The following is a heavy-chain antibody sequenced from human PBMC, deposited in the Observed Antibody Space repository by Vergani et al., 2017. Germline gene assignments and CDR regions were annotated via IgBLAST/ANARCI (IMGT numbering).Heavy chain of an antibody. D-gene: IGHD5-18*01. CDR1: GYTFTRYY. J-gene: IGHJ3*01. CDR2: INPSGGST. V-gene: IGHV1-46*03. CDR3: TAPSGYSYTTNAFDV. Sequence: QVQLVQSGAEVKKPGASVKVSCKASGYTFTRYYIHWVRQAPGQGLEWMGIINPSGGSTNYAQKFQGRVTMTRDTSTSTFYMELSSLRSEDTAVYFCTAPSGYSYTTNAFDVWGQGTTVTVSS.